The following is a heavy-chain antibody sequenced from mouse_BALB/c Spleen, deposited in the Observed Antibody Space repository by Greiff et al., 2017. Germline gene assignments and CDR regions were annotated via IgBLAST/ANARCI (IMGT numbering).Heavy chain of an antibody. V-gene: IGHV2-4-1*01. CDR2: IWSGGST. J-gene: IGHJ4*01. CDR1: GFSLTSYG. Sequence: QVQLQQSGPGLVQPSQSLSITCTVSGFSLTSYGVHWVRQSPGKGLEWLGVIWSGGSTDYNAAFISRLSISKDNSKSQVFFKMNSLQADDTAIYYCARKGVYYYGSSYNYAMDYWGQGTSVTVSS. D-gene: IGHD1-1*01. CDR3: ARKGVYYYGSSYNYAMDY.